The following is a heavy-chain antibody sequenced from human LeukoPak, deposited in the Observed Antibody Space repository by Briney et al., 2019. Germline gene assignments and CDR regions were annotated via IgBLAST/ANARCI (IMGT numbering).Heavy chain of an antibody. D-gene: IGHD2-2*01. CDR1: GYTFTGYY. Sequence: ASVKVSCKASGYTFTGYYMHWVRQAPGQGLEWMGWINPNSGGTNYAQKFQGRVTMTRDTSISTAYMELSRLRSDDTAVYYCAGRTDIVVVPAAHGGDAFDIWGQGTMVTVSS. V-gene: IGHV1-2*02. J-gene: IGHJ3*02. CDR2: INPNSGGT. CDR3: AGRTDIVVVPAAHGGDAFDI.